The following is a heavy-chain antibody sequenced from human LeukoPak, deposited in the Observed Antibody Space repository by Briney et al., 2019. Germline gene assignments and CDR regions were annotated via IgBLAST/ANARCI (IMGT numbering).Heavy chain of an antibody. J-gene: IGHJ5*02. V-gene: IGHV3-74*01. D-gene: IGHD7-27*01. CDR3: SRNWGSDNWFDP. CDR1: GLTFSNFW. Sequence: GGSLRLSCAASGLTFSNFWMHWVRQAPGKGLVWVSRISNDGTTTTYADSVKGRFTISRDNAKNTLYLQMNSLRAEDTALYYCSRNWGSDNWFDPWGQGTLVTVSS. CDR2: ISNDGTTT.